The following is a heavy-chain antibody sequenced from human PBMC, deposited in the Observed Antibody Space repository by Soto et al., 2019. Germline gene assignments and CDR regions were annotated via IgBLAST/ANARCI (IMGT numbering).Heavy chain of an antibody. CDR1: GGSFIGDY. D-gene: IGHD2-2*01. Sequence: SETLSVTCAVYGGSFIGDYCSWIRQPPGKGLEWIGEINHSGSTNYNPSLKSRVTISVDTSKNQFSLKLSSVTAADTAVYYCARGRDYCSSTSCPGDYYYYMAVWGKGTTVTVSS. V-gene: IGHV4-34*01. J-gene: IGHJ6*03. CDR3: ARGRDYCSSTSCPGDYYYYMAV. CDR2: INHSGST.